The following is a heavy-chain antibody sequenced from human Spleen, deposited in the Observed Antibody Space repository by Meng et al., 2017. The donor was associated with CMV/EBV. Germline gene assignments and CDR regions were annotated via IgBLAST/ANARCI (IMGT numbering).Heavy chain of an antibody. CDR3: ARGGQGFDP. V-gene: IGHV4-34*01. Sequence: SETLSLTCAVYGGSFSGYYWSWIRQPPGKGLEWIGEINHRGSTNYSPSLKSRVTISVDTSKNQFSLKLSSVTAADTAVYFCARGGQGFDPWGQGTLVTVSS. CDR2: INHRGST. CDR1: GGSFSGYY. J-gene: IGHJ5*02.